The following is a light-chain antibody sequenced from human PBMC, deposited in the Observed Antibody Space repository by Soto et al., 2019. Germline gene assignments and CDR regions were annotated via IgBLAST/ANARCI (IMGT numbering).Light chain of an antibody. J-gene: IGKJ1*01. V-gene: IGKV1-27*01. CDR1: QGISNY. CDR3: QRYNSAPHT. CDR2: AAS. Sequence: DIQMTQSPSSLSASVGDRVTITCRARQGISNYLAWYQQRPGKVPKLLIYAASTLQSGVPSRFSGRGSGTDFTLTISSLQPEDAATYYCQRYNSAPHTFGQGPKVEV.